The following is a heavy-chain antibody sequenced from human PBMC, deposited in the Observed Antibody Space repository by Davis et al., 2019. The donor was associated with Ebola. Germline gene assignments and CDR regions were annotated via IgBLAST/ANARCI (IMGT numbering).Heavy chain of an antibody. CDR2: IYSGGST. D-gene: IGHD3-10*01. CDR3: ARDRLWFRETRPYDYYYYGMDV. CDR1: GFTVSSNY. J-gene: IGHJ6*02. Sequence: GGSLRLSCAAPGFTVSSNYMSWVRQAPGKGLEWVSVIYSGGSTYYADSVKGRFTISRDNSKNTLYLQMNSLRAEDTAVYYCARDRLWFRETRPYDYYYYGMDVWGQGTTVTVSS. V-gene: IGHV3-53*01.